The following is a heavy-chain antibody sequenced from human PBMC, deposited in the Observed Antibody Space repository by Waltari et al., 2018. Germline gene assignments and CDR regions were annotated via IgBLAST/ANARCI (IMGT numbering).Heavy chain of an antibody. Sequence: EVQLWESGGGLVQPGGSLRLSWVGTGFSFSNYGMTWVRQAPGKGLEWFSAISGSGKDTYYADFVKGRFTMSRDNSKNTLYLHMKNVRVDDTAIYYCAKDLRASAGPYWGQGTLVTVSS. V-gene: IGHV3-23*01. CDR3: AKDLRASAGPY. CDR2: ISGSGKDT. D-gene: IGHD6-13*01. CDR1: GFSFSNYG. J-gene: IGHJ4*02.